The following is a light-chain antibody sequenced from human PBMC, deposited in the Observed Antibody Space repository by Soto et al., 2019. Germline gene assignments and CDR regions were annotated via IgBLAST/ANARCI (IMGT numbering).Light chain of an antibody. CDR3: AAWDDTRNGVV. Sequence: QSVLTQPPSASGTPGQRVTISCSGSSSNIGSNPVNWYQQLPGAAPKLLIYHGNQRPSGVPDRFSGSKSGTSASLAIGGLQSEDEADYFCAAWDDTRNGVVFGGGTKLTVL. CDR2: HGN. J-gene: IGLJ2*01. CDR1: SSNIGSNP. V-gene: IGLV1-44*01.